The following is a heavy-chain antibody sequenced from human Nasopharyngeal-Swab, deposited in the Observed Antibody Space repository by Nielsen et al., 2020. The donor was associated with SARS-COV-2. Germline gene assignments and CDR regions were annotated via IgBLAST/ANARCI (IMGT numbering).Heavy chain of an antibody. CDR3: ARAIFGVVIIFNYYYMDV. J-gene: IGHJ6*03. CDR2: INHSGST. V-gene: IGHV4-34*01. D-gene: IGHD3-3*01. Sequence: PGKGLEWIGEINHSGSTNYNPSLKSRGSISVDTSKNQFSLKLSSVTAADTAVYYCARAIFGVVIIFNYYYMDVWGKGTTVTVSS.